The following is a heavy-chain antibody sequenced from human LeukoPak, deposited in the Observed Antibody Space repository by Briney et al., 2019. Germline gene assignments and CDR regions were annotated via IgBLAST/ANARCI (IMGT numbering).Heavy chain of an antibody. Sequence: SETLSLTCTVSGGSISSHYWSWIRQPPGKGLEWIGYIYDSGNTNYNPSLKSRVTISIDTSKNQFSLKLTSVTAADTATYYCARETSLMGYASGLGFNYWGQGILVTVSS. J-gene: IGHJ4*02. CDR1: GGSISSHY. D-gene: IGHD6-19*01. V-gene: IGHV4-59*11. CDR3: ARETSLMGYASGLGFNY. CDR2: IYDSGNT.